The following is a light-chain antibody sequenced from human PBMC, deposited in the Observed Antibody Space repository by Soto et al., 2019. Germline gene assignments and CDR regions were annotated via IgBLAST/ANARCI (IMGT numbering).Light chain of an antibody. V-gene: IGKV1-39*01. CDR3: HHTYSSLRA. CDR2: GAS. J-gene: IGKJ1*01. CDR1: QTSNYY. Sequence: DIQMTQSPSSLSASVGDRVTLTCRASQTSNYYLNWYQQKTGQAPKLLILGASTLQDGVPSMFSGSGSGIEFTLTISRLQPEDIATYYCHHTYSSLRAFGQGNRVEIK.